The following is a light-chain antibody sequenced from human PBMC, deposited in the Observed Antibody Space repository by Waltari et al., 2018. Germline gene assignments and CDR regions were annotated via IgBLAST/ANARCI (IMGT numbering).Light chain of an antibody. V-gene: IGLV1-40*01. J-gene: IGLJ2*01. CDR2: GNS. CDR3: QSYDSSLSGSV. Sequence: QSGLTQPPSVSGAPGPRVTISCTGSSPNIGAGYDVPWYQLLPGTAPKLPIYGNSNRPSGVPDRFSGSKSGTSASLAITGLQAEDEAGYYCQSYDSSLSGSVFGGGTKLTVL. CDR1: SPNIGAGYD.